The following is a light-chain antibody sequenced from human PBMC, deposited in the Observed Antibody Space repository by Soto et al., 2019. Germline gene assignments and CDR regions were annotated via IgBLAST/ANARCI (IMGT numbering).Light chain of an antibody. Sequence: QSVLTQPASVSGSPGQSITISCTGISSDIGAYKYVSWYQQRPGKAPKVIIYDVNNRPSGVSNRFSASKSGNTASLTISGLQAEDEADYYCSSYTVSSTQFVFGTGTQLTVL. V-gene: IGLV2-14*01. CDR1: SSDIGAYKY. CDR2: DVN. J-gene: IGLJ7*01. CDR3: SSYTVSSTQFV.